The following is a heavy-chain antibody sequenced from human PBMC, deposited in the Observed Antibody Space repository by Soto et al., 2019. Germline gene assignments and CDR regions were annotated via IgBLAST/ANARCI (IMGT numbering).Heavy chain of an antibody. V-gene: IGHV4-30-2*01. Sequence: HLQLQESGSGLVKPSQTLSITCAVSGGSFSSGGYSWSWIRQPPGKGREWIGYIYHSGSTYYNPSLKSRVTISGDMSKNQFSLKLSPVTAADTAVYYCARGIAARPLGYWGQGTLVTVSS. CDR1: GGSFSSGGYS. CDR2: IYHSGST. CDR3: ARGIAARPLGY. D-gene: IGHD6-6*01. J-gene: IGHJ4*02.